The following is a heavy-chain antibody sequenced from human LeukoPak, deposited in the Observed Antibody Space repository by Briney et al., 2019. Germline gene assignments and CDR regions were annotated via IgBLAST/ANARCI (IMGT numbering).Heavy chain of an antibody. Sequence: ASVKVSCKVSGYTLTELSMHWVRQAPGQGLEWMGKINPSGGSTTYAQKFQGRVTMTRDTSTSTVYMELSSLRSEDTAVYYCAKCRVSSSGSADYWGQGTLVTVSS. CDR2: INPSGGST. CDR3: AKCRVSSSGSADY. D-gene: IGHD6-19*01. CDR1: GYTLTELS. V-gene: IGHV1-46*01. J-gene: IGHJ4*02.